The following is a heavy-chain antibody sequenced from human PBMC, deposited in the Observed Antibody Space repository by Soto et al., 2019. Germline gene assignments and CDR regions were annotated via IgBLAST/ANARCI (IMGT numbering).Heavy chain of an antibody. Sequence: GGSLRLSCAASGFTFSSYAMSWVRQAPGKGLEWVSAISGSGGSTYYADSVKGRFTISRDNSKNTLYLQMNSLRAEDTAVYYCAKGLLEWLLVAGYFDYWGQGTLVTVSS. D-gene: IGHD3-3*01. CDR2: ISGSGGST. V-gene: IGHV3-23*01. CDR3: AKGLLEWLLVAGYFDY. CDR1: GFTFSSYA. J-gene: IGHJ4*02.